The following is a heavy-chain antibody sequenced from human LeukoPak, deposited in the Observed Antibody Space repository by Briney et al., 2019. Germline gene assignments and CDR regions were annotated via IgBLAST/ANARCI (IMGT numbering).Heavy chain of an antibody. Sequence: GRSLRLSCAASGFTFSSYGMHWVRQAPGKGLEWVAVIWYDGSNKYYADSVKGRFTISRDNSKNTLYLQMNSLRAEDTAVYYCARENVDTAMIYYFDYWGQGTLVTVSS. V-gene: IGHV3-33*01. CDR3: ARENVDTAMIYYFDY. J-gene: IGHJ4*02. CDR2: IWYDGSNK. D-gene: IGHD5-18*01. CDR1: GFTFSSYG.